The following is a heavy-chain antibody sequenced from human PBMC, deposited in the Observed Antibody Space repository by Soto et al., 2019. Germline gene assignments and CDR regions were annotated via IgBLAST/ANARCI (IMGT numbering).Heavy chain of an antibody. D-gene: IGHD4-17*01. CDR1: GFTFSSYS. Sequence: GGSLRLSCAASGFTFSSYSMNWVRQAPGKGLEWVSYISSSSSTIYYADSVKGRFTISRDNAKNSLYLQMNSLRAEDTAVYYCARGSRADYGQEDAFDIWGQGTMVTVSS. CDR3: ARGSRADYGQEDAFDI. J-gene: IGHJ3*02. CDR2: ISSSSSTI. V-gene: IGHV3-48*01.